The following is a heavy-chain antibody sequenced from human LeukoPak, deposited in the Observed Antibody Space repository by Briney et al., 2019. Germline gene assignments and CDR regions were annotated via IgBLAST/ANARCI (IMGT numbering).Heavy chain of an antibody. Sequence: ASVKVSCKASGYTFTGYYMHWVRQAPGQGLEWMGWINPNSGGTNYAQKFQDWVTMTRDTSINTAYIELSRLRSDDTAVYYCARMYCSRGSCYPLFYYYAMDVWGQGTTVTVSS. J-gene: IGHJ6*02. CDR2: INPNSGGT. CDR3: ARMYCSRGSCYPLFYYYAMDV. V-gene: IGHV1-2*04. D-gene: IGHD2-15*01. CDR1: GYTFTGYY.